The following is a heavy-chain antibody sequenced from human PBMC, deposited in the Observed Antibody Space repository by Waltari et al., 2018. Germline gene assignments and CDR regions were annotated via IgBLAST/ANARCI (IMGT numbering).Heavy chain of an antibody. CDR3: ACFPFDWIRDAFDI. CDR2: IYTSGST. J-gene: IGHJ3*02. V-gene: IGHV4-61*02. Sequence: QVQLQESGPGLVKPSQTLSLTCTVSGGPISSGSYYWSWIRQPAGKGLEWIGRIYTSGSTNYNPSLKSRVTISVDTSKNQFSLKLSSVTAADTAVYYCACFPFDWIRDAFDIWGQGTMVTVSS. CDR1: GGPISSGSYY. D-gene: IGHD3-9*01.